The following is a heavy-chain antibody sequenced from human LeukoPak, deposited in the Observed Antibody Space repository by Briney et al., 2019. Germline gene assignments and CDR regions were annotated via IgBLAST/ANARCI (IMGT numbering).Heavy chain of an antibody. V-gene: IGHV3-21*01. CDR2: ISSGSTYK. D-gene: IGHD5-18*01. J-gene: IGHJ4*02. CDR1: TFTFSSYS. CDR3: ARVSGAMVTSDY. Sequence: GGSLRLSCAASTFTFSSYSMNWVRQAPGKGLEWVSSISSGSTYKYYADSVKGRFTISRDNAKNSLYLQMNSLRAEDTAVYYCARVSGAMVTSDYWGQGTLVSVSS.